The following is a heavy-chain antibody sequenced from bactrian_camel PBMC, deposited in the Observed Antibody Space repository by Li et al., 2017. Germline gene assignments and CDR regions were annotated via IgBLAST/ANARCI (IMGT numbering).Heavy chain of an antibody. D-gene: IGHD1*01. J-gene: IGHJ4*01. V-gene: IGHV3S10*01. CDR2: IGDDGT. Sequence: LVESGGGSVQPGGSLRLSCTGSGSDTSMSWYCQAPGNECELVSRIGDDGTYYADSVKGRFTISQNNAKNTVYLQMNSLKPEDTAVYYCAADRLDYRPQYEYTYWGQGTQVTVS. CDR3: AADRLDYRPQYEYTY. CDR1: GSDTS.